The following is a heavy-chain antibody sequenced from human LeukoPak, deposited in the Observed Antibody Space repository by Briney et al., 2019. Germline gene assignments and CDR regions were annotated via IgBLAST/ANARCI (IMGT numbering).Heavy chain of an antibody. V-gene: IGHV4-59*08. CDR1: GGSITSDY. J-gene: IGHJ6*02. Sequence: SETLSLTCTLSGGSITSDYWSWIRQSPGKGLEWIGYFSYSGSTHYSPSLTSRVAISVDTSRNQLSLKLRSVTAADTAIYYCARADESLVYGMDVWGPGTTVIVSS. CDR2: FSYSGST. CDR3: ARADESLVYGMDV.